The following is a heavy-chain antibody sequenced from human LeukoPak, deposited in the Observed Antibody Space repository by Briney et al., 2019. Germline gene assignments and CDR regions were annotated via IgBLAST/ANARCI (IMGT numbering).Heavy chain of an antibody. CDR1: GFNFDDYA. CDR2: INWKTGNG. D-gene: IGHD5-24*01. CDR3: TRRAARWQFDL. J-gene: IGHJ2*01. Sequence: RRSLRLSCAVSGFNFDDYAMHWVRQAPGRGLEWVSGINWKTGNGIYADSVKGRFSISRDNANNSLYLQMSSLRAEDTALYYCTRRAARWQFDLWGRGTLLTVSS. V-gene: IGHV3-9*01.